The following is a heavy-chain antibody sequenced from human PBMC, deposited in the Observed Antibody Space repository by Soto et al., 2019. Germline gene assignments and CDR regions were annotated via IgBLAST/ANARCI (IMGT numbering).Heavy chain of an antibody. V-gene: IGHV4-59*08. CDR3: EMFYYCDCDDRDIYVS. D-gene: IGHD3-22*01. Sequence: SETLSLTCTVSGGSISSYFWSWIRQPPGKGLEWIGYIYYSGSTNYNPSLKSRVTISVDTSKNQFSLKLSSVTAADTAVYYCEMFYYCDCDDRDIYVSWGQGTQVTVSS. CDR2: IYYSGST. J-gene: IGHJ4*02. CDR1: GGSISSYF.